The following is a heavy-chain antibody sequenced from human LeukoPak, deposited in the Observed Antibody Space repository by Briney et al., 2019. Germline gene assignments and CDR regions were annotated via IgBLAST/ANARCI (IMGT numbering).Heavy chain of an antibody. CDR2: IRYDGSNK. Sequence: GGSLRLSCAASGFTFSSYGMHWVRQAPGKGLEWVAFIRYDGSNKYYADSVKGRFTISRDNSKNTLYLQMNSLRAEDTAVYYCAKDKGYSSGWYIYYFDYWGQGTLVTVSS. CDR1: GFTFSSYG. J-gene: IGHJ4*02. CDR3: AKDKGYSSGWYIYYFDY. V-gene: IGHV3-30*02. D-gene: IGHD6-19*01.